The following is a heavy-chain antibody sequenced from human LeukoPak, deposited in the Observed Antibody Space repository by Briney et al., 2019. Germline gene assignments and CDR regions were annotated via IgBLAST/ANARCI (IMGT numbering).Heavy chain of an antibody. V-gene: IGHV3-7*01. CDR2: IKQEGSEK. D-gene: IGHD3-10*01. CDR3: ARDLGLGGSGSYYNVDYFDY. CDR1: GFTFRSFW. J-gene: IGHJ4*02. Sequence: GGSLRLSCAASGFTFRSFWMSWVPEAPGKGLGGVANIKQEGSEKYYVDSVKGRFTISRDNAKNSLYLQMNSLRAEDTAVYYCARDLGLGGSGSYYNVDYFDYWGQGTLVTVSS.